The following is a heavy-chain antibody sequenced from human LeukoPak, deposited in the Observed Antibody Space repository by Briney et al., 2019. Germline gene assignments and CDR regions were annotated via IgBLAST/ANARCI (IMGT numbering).Heavy chain of an antibody. J-gene: IGHJ6*03. CDR1: GGSFSGYY. D-gene: IGHD6-13*01. V-gene: IGHV4-34*01. CDR2: INHSGST. Sequence: PSETLSLTCAVYGGSFSGYYWSWIRQPPGKGLEWIGEINHSGSTNYNPSLKSRVTISVDTSKNQFSLKLSSVTAADTAVYHCARRIAAGADYYYMDVWGKGTTVTVSS. CDR3: ARRIAAGADYYYMDV.